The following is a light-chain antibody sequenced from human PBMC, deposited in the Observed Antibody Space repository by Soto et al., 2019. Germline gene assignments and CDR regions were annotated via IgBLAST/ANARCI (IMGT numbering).Light chain of an antibody. CDR1: SSDVGGYNY. CDR3: CSYAGSYTYA. J-gene: IGLJ1*01. V-gene: IGLV2-11*01. Sequence: QSALTQPRSVSGSHGQSVTISCTGTSSDVGGYNYVSWYQQHPGKAPKLMIYDVSKRPSGVPDRFSGSKSGNTASLTISGLQAEDEADYYCCSYAGSYTYAFGTGTKVTVL. CDR2: DVS.